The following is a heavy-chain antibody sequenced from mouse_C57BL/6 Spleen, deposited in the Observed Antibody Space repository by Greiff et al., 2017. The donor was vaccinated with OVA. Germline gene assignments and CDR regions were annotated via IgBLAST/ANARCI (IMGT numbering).Heavy chain of an antibody. CDR1: GYTFTSYW. V-gene: IGHV1-61*01. Sequence: QVQLQQPGAELVRPGSSVKLSCKASGYTFTSYWMDWVKHRPGQGLEWIGNIYPSDSETHYNQKFKDKATLTVDKSSSTAYMQLSSLTSEDSAVYYCARSIGITTVVASYYFDYWGQGTTLTVSS. CDR2: IYPSDSET. D-gene: IGHD1-1*01. CDR3: ARSIGITTVVASYYFDY. J-gene: IGHJ2*01.